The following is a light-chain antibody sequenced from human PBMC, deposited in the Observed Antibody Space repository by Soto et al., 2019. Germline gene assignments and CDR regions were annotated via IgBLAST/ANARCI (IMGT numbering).Light chain of an antibody. CDR3: SSYTSTTTLEV. V-gene: IGLV2-14*01. CDR2: DVT. J-gene: IGLJ1*01. CDR1: SSDVCGYNS. Sequence: QSVLTQPASVSGSPGQSITISCTGTSSDVCGYNSVSWYQQHPGKAPKLMIYDVTNRPSGVSNRFSGSKSGNTASLTISGLQAEDEADYYCSSYTSTTTLEVFGTGTKVTVL.